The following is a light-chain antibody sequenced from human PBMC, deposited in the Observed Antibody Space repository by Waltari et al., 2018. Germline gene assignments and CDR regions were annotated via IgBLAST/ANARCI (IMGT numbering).Light chain of an antibody. CDR2: QDT. V-gene: IGLV3-1*01. J-gene: IGLJ3*02. CDR3: QALGTGAWV. Sequence: SYELTQPPSVSVSPGQTARITCSGDILGNIYASWYQQKPGQSPLLVIYQDTKRPSEIPERFSGSKSANAATLTITGTQAMDEADYYCQALGTGAWVFGGGTKLTVL. CDR1: ILGNIY.